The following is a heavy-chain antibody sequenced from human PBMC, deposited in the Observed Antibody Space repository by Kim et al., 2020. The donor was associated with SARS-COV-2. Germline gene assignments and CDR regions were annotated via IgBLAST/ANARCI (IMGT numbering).Heavy chain of an antibody. CDR1: GFTFSSYA. J-gene: IGHJ4*02. CDR2: IWYDGSNK. Sequence: GGSLRLSCAASGFTFSSYAMHWVRQAPGKGLEWVAVIWYDGSNKYYADSVKGRFTISRDNSKNTLYLQMNSLRAEDTAVYYCAKGGAGTIDYWGQGTLVTVSS. V-gene: IGHV3-33*06. D-gene: IGHD6-19*01. CDR3: AKGGAGTIDY.